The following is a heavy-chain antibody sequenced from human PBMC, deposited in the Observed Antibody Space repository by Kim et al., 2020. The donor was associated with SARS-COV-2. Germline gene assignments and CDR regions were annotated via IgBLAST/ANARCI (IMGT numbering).Heavy chain of an antibody. CDR3: ARDLGMGWSGESNDAF. Sequence: SETLYLTCTVSGGSVSSGNYYWSWIRQPPGKAPEWIGFMYDSGKTLYNPSLKSRVSISVDTSKNQFSLKLQSVTAADTAVYFCARDLGMGWSGESNDAF. CDR2: MYDSGKT. CDR1: GGSVSSGNYY. D-gene: IGHD3-16*01. J-gene: IGHJ3*01. V-gene: IGHV4-30-4*01.